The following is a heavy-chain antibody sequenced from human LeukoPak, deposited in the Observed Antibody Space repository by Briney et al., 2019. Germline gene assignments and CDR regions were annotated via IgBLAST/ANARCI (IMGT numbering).Heavy chain of an antibody. J-gene: IGHJ4*02. CDR3: ARDYSGSYSSGFDY. Sequence: GGSLRLSCAASGFTFSSYSMNWVRQAPGKGLEWVSYISSSSTIYYADSVKGRFTISRDNAKNSLYLQMSSLRDEDTAVYYCARDYSGSYSSGFDYWGQGTLVTVSS. CDR2: ISSSSTI. V-gene: IGHV3-48*02. CDR1: GFTFSSYS. D-gene: IGHD1-26*01.